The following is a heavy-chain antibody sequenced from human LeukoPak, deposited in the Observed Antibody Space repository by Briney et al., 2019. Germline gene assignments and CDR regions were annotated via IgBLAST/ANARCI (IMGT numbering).Heavy chain of an antibody. D-gene: IGHD3-22*01. CDR2: IHRSGSP. V-gene: IGHV4-4*02. J-gene: IGHJ4*02. CDR1: LDSTTSNF. CDR3: ARHSLEDDSSGIIGY. Sequence: SETLSLTCTVSLDSTTSNFWSWVRQPPGKGLEWIGEIHRSGSPNYNPSLQSRVTISIDRSRNQIALELSSVTAADTAVYYCARHSLEDDSSGIIGYWGQGTLVTVSP.